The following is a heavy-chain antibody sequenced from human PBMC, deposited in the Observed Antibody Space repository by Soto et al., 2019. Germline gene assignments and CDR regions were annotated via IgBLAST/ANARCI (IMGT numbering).Heavy chain of an antibody. D-gene: IGHD3-3*01. J-gene: IGHJ6*02. V-gene: IGHV5-10-1*01. CDR1: GYSFTSYW. Sequence: PGESLKISCKGSGYSFTSYWISWVRQMPGKGLEWMGRIDPSDSYTNYSPSFQGHVTISADKSISTAYLQWSSLKASDTAMYYCATTMGELRFLEWLPPRLYGMDVWGQGTTVTVSS. CDR2: IDPSDSYT. CDR3: ATTMGELRFLEWLPPRLYGMDV.